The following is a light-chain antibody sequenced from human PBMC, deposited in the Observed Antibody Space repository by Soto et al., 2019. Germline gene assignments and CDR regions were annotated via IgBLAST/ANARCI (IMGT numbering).Light chain of an antibody. V-gene: IGLV2-14*03. J-gene: IGLJ2*01. CDR3: SSYTSSITLV. CDR2: DVS. Sequence: QSALTQPASVSGSPGQSITISRTGTSSDIGGYNYVSWYQQHPGKAPKLMIYDVSNRPSGVSNRFSGSKSGNTASLTISGLQAEDEADYYCSSYTSSITLVFGGGTKVTVL. CDR1: SSDIGGYNY.